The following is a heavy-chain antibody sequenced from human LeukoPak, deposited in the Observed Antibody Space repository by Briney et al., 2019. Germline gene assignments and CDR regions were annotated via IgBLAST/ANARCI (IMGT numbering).Heavy chain of an antibody. CDR3: ARDLGYYDSSGCFDY. Sequence: GGSLRLSCAASGFTFSSYSMNWVRQAPGKGLEWVSSISSSSSYIYYADPVKGRFTISRDNAKNSLYLQMNSLRAEDTAVYYCARDLGYYDSSGCFDYWGQGTLVTVSS. CDR2: ISSSSSYI. D-gene: IGHD3-22*01. J-gene: IGHJ4*02. V-gene: IGHV3-21*01. CDR1: GFTFSSYS.